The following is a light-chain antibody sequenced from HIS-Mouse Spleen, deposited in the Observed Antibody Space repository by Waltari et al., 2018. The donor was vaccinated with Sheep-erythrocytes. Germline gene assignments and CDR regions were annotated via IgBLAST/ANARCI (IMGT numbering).Light chain of an antibody. V-gene: IGLV2-11*01. CDR2: DVS. Sequence: QSALTQPDSVSGSPGQSVTISCTGTSSDVGGYNYVSWYQKHPGKAPKLMIYDVSKRPSGVPDRFSGSKSGNTASLTISGLQAEDEADYYCCSYAGSYNHVFATGTKVTVL. J-gene: IGLJ1*01. CDR1: SSDVGGYNY. CDR3: CSYAGSYNHV.